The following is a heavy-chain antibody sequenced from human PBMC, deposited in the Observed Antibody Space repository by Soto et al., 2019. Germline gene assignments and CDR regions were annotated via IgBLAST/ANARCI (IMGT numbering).Heavy chain of an antibody. J-gene: IGHJ4*02. CDR3: SRAFGYSDGVDY. V-gene: IGHV1-18*01. CDR1: GYTFTSYG. Sequence: QVQLVQSGAEVKKPGASVKVSCKASGYTFTSYGISWVRQAPGQGLEWMGWISAYNGNTNYAQKRQGRATMTTDTSTSTACMELRSLRSDDTAVDYCSRAFGYSDGVDYWGQGTLVTVSS. D-gene: IGHD5-18*01. CDR2: ISAYNGNT.